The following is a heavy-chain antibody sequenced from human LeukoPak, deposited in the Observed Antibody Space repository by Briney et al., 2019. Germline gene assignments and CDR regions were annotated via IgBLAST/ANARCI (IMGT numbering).Heavy chain of an antibody. Sequence: SGTLSLTCTVSGGSISSYYWSWIRQPPGKGLEWIGYIYYSGSTNYNPSLKSRVTISVDTSKNQFSLKLSSVTAADTAVYYCARRWGYGMDVWGQGTTVTVSS. V-gene: IGHV4-59*08. CDR3: ARRWGYGMDV. CDR1: GGSISSYY. D-gene: IGHD7-27*01. CDR2: IYYSGST. J-gene: IGHJ6*02.